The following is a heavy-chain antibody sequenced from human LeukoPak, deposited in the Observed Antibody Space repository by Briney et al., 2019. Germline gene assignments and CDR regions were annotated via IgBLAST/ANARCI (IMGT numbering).Heavy chain of an antibody. J-gene: IGHJ4*02. CDR1: GFTFSSYG. D-gene: IGHD6-19*01. CDR3: AKKYWPGSGWYPFDY. Sequence: PGGSLRLSCAASGFTFSSYGMHWVRQAPGKGLEWVAFIRYDGSNKYYADSVKGRFTISRDNSKNTLYLQMNSLRAEDTAIYYCAKKYWPGSGWYPFDYWGQGTLVTVSS. V-gene: IGHV3-30*02. CDR2: IRYDGSNK.